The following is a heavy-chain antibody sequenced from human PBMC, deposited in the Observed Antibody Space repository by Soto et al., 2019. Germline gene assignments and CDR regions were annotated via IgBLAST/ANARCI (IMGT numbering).Heavy chain of an antibody. V-gene: IGHV3-23*01. CDR1: GFTFSSYA. CDR2: ISGSGGST. J-gene: IGHJ4*02. CDR3: AKDSRQVIVVPAAIND. Sequence: GGSLRLSCAASGFTFSSYAMSWVRQAPGKGLEWVSAISGSGGSTYYADSVKGRFTISRDNSKNTLYLQMNSLRAEDTAVYYCAKDSRQVIVVPAAINDWGQGTLVTVSS. D-gene: IGHD2-2*02.